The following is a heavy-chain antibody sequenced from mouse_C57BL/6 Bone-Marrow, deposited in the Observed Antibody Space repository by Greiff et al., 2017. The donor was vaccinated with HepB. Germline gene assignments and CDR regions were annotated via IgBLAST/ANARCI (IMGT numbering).Heavy chain of an antibody. CDR1: GYTFTDYY. CDR3: ARGSYGSSGY. Sequence: EVKLQQSGPVLVKPGASVKMSCKASGYTFTDYYMNWVKQSHGKSLEWIGVINPYNGGTSYNQKFKGKATLTVDKSSSTAYMELNSLTSEDSAVYYCARGSYGSSGYWGQGTLVTVSA. V-gene: IGHV1-19*01. J-gene: IGHJ3*01. CDR2: INPYNGGT. D-gene: IGHD1-1*01.